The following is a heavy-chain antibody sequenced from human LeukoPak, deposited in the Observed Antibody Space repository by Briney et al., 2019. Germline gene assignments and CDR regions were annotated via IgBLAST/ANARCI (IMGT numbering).Heavy chain of an antibody. CDR3: ARDGVGYCSGGSCYSPYYYGMHV. V-gene: IGHV1-69*13. Sequence: WASVKFSCKASGGTFSSDAISCVRQAPGQGLEWMGWIIPIFGTANYAQKFQGRVTITADESTSTAYMELSSLRSEDTAVYYCARDGVGYCSGGSCYSPYYYGMHVWGKGTTVTVSS. D-gene: IGHD2-15*01. CDR2: IIPIFGTA. CDR1: GGTFSSDA. J-gene: IGHJ6*04.